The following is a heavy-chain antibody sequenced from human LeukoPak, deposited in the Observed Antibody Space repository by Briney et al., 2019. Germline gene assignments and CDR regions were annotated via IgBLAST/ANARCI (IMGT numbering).Heavy chain of an antibody. Sequence: GGSLRLSCAASGFTFSSYAMSWVRQAPGKGLEWVSAISGSGGSTYYADSAKGRFTISRDNSKNTLYLQMNSLRAEDTAVYYCAKGGQYNWNYGDYYYYMDVWGKGTTVTVSS. D-gene: IGHD1-7*01. CDR2: ISGSGGST. J-gene: IGHJ6*03. CDR1: GFTFSSYA. V-gene: IGHV3-23*01. CDR3: AKGGQYNWNYGDYYYYMDV.